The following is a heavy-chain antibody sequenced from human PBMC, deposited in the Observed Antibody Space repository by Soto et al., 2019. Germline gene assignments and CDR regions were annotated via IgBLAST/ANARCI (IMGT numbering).Heavy chain of an antibody. Sequence: GGSLRLSCAASGFTFSNAWMNWVRQAPGKGLEWVGRIKSKTDGGTTDYAAPVKGRFTISRDDSKNTLYLQMNSLKTEDTAVYYCTTSPPPRRGEGPPSIRPPPNEETVDYWGQGTLVTVSS. CDR1: GFTFSNAW. J-gene: IGHJ4*02. V-gene: IGHV3-15*07. CDR2: IKSKTDGGTT. D-gene: IGHD1-1*01. CDR3: TTSPPPRRGEGPPSIRPPPNEETVDY.